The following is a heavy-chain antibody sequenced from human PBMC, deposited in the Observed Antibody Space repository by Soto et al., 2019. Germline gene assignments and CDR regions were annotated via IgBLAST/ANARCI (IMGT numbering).Heavy chain of an antibody. CDR3: ARGASGSGYFDY. CDR1: GFTFSSYG. Sequence: GGSLRLSCAASGFTFSSYGMHWVRQAPGKGLEWVAVIWYDGSNKYYADSVKGRFTISRDNSKNTLYLQMNSLRAEDTAVYYCARGASGSGYFDYWGQGTLVTVSS. J-gene: IGHJ4*02. CDR2: IWYDGSNK. V-gene: IGHV3-33*01. D-gene: IGHD2-8*02.